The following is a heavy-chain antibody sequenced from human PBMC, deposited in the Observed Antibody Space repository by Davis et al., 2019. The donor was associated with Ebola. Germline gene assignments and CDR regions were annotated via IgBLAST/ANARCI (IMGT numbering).Heavy chain of an antibody. Sequence: PGGSLRLSCAASGFTFSSYAMSWVRQAPGKGLEWVSAISGSGGSTYYADSVKGRFTISRDNSKNTLYLQMNSLRAEDTAVYYCAKVPSTITIFGVVIPYYFDYWGQGTLVTVSS. CDR2: ISGSGGST. CDR3: AKVPSTITIFGVVIPYYFDY. D-gene: IGHD3-3*01. CDR1: GFTFSSYA. J-gene: IGHJ4*02. V-gene: IGHV3-23*01.